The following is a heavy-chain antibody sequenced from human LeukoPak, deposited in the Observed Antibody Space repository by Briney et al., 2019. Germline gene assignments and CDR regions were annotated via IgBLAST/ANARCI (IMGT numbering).Heavy chain of an antibody. D-gene: IGHD2-2*02. CDR2: IYTSGST. V-gene: IGHV4-4*07. CDR3: ARDLMGGYCSSTSCYTDGFDP. CDR1: GGSISSYY. J-gene: IGHJ5*02. Sequence: PSETLSLTCTVSGGSISSYYWSWIRQPAGKGLEWIGRIYTSGSTNYNPSLKSRVTMSVDTSKNQFSLQLSSVTAADTAVYYCARDLMGGYCSSTSCYTDGFDPWGQGTLVTVSS.